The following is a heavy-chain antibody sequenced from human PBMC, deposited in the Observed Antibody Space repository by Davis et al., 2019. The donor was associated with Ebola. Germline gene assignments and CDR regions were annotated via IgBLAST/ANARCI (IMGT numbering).Heavy chain of an antibody. CDR2: INPNSGGT. Sequence: ASVKVSCKASGYTFTGYYMHWVRQAPGQGLEWMGWINPNSGGTNYAQKFQGRVTMTRDTSISTAYMELSRLRSDDTAVYYCAREPICSSTSCYALAGWFDPWGQGTLVTVSS. CDR3: AREPICSSTSCYALAGWFDP. D-gene: IGHD2-2*01. J-gene: IGHJ5*02. V-gene: IGHV1-2*02. CDR1: GYTFTGYY.